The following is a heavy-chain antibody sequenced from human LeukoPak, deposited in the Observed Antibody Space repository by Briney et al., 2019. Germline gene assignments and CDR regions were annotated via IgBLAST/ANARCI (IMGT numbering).Heavy chain of an antibody. CDR1: GYSFTGYY. CDR2: INPNTGGT. Sequence: GASVKVSCKASGYSFTGYYMHCVRQAPGQGLEGMGWINPNTGGTNYAQKFQGRVTMTRDTSITTAYMELTWLGSDDTAVYYCARDRGRGYNYDSGDFDFWGQGTLVTVSS. J-gene: IGHJ4*02. D-gene: IGHD3-22*01. CDR3: ARDRGRGYNYDSGDFDF. V-gene: IGHV1-2*02.